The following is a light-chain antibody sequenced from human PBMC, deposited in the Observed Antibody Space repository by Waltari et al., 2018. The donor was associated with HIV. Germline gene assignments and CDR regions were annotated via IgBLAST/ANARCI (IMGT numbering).Light chain of an antibody. V-gene: IGLV1-47*01. J-gene: IGLJ1*01. Sequence: QSVLTQPPSASGTPGQRVTISCSTSASTKLARDYNYWFQHHPGAAPNLLIYQADQRAPWFTARFSGSRSATSASLAISGLRSEDEAHYYCAAYDGGLGGYVFGTGTKVTVL. CDR2: QAD. CDR1: ASTKLARDY. CDR3: AAYDGGLGGYV.